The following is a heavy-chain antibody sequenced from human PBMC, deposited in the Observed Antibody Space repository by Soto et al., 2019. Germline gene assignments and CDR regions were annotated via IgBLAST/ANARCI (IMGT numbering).Heavy chain of an antibody. CDR3: ARGDATKIVVTTYYAMDV. D-gene: IGHD3-9*01. J-gene: IGHJ6*02. CDR1: GGSLSNYG. Sequence: QVQLVQSGAEVKKPGSSVKVSCKASGGSLSNYGISWVRQAPGQGLEWMGGIIPVFGTANYAQKFQGRVTIPAXXSTSIVYMDVTSLRSEDTAVYYCARGDATKIVVTTYYAMDVWGQGTTVTVSS. CDR2: IIPVFGTA. V-gene: IGHV1-69*12.